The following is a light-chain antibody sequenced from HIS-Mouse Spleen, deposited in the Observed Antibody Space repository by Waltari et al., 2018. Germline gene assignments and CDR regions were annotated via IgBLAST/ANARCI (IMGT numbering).Light chain of an antibody. V-gene: IGKV3-15*01. CDR2: GAS. J-gene: IGKJ1*01. CDR1: QSVSSN. CDR3: QQYNNWPWT. Sequence: EMVMTQSPATLSASPVSSATLSCRASQSVSSNLAWYQQKPGQARRLLIYGASTRATGSPARLSGSGSRTEFTLTISSMKSEDFAVYYCQQYNNWPWTFGEGTKVEIK.